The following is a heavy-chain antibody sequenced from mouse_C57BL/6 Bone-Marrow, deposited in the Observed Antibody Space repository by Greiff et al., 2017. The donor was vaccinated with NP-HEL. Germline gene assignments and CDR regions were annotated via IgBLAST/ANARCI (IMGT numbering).Heavy chain of an antibody. CDR3: ARLRRHY. CDR2: IYPGSGST. J-gene: IGHJ2*01. V-gene: IGHV1-55*01. CDR1: GYTFTSYW. D-gene: IGHD2-12*01. Sequence: QVHVKQSGAELVKPGASVKMSCKASGYTFTSYWITWVKQRPGQGLEWIGDIYPGSGSTNYNEKFKSKATLTVDTSSSTAYMQLSSLTSEDSAVYYCARLRRHYWGQGTTLTVSS.